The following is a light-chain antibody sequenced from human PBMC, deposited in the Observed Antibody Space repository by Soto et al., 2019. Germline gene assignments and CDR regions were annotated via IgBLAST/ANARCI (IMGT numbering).Light chain of an antibody. CDR3: SSYTSSSTLDV. CDR2: EVS. CDR1: SSDVGGYNY. J-gene: IGLJ1*01. Sequence: QSALTQPASVSGSPGQSGTISCTGTSSDVGGYNYVSWYQQHPGKAPKLMIYEVSNRPSGVSNRFSGSKSGNTASLTISGLQAEDEADYYCSSYTSSSTLDVFGTGTKLTVL. V-gene: IGLV2-14*01.